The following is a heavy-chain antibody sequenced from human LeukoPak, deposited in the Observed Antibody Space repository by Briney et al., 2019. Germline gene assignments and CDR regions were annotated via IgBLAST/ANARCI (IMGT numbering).Heavy chain of an antibody. V-gene: IGHV3-7*01. CDR3: ARDWGAYYHFFDY. CDR2: IKQDGSER. Sequence: GGSLRLSCEASGFSMSVYWMSWVRQAPGKGLEWVGNIKQDGSERNYVDSVKGRFTISRDNTKKSLYLQINSLRAEDTAVYYCARDWGAYYHFFDYWGQGTLVTVSS. CDR1: GFSMSVYW. J-gene: IGHJ4*02. D-gene: IGHD3-22*01.